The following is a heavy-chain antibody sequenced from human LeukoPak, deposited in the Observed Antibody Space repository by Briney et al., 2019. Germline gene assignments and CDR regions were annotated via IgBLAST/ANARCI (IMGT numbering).Heavy chain of an antibody. D-gene: IGHD3-22*01. CDR3: ARAPSEIGGYYPEYFRH. Sequence: GGSLRLSCAASGFTFSSYWMHWVRQAPGKGLVWVSRIKSDGSTNYADSVKGRFTISRDNAKNTVSLQMNSLRAEDTGVYYCARAPSEIGGYYPEYFRHWGQGTPVTVSS. CDR1: GFTFSSYW. CDR2: IKSDGST. J-gene: IGHJ1*01. V-gene: IGHV3-74*01.